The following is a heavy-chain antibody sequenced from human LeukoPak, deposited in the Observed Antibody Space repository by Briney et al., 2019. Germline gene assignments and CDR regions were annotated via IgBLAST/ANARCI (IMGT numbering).Heavy chain of an antibody. CDR3: ARYAEYAVSTPCY. Sequence: PGGSLRLSCAASGFTFSSYGMHWVRQAPGKGLEWVAVLSYDRNYKYYADSVKGRFAISRDNSENTLYLQMNSLRAEDTAVYYCARYAEYAVSTPCYWGQGTLVTVSA. V-gene: IGHV3-30*03. CDR2: LSYDRNYK. J-gene: IGHJ4*02. CDR1: GFTFSSYG. D-gene: IGHD2-8*01.